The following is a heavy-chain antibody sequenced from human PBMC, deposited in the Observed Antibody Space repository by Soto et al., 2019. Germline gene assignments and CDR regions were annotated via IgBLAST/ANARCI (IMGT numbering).Heavy chain of an antibody. D-gene: IGHD2-2*01. Sequence: QVQLVQYGAEVKKPGASVKVSCKASGYTFTSYGISWVRQAPGQGLEWMGWISAYNGNTNYAQKLQGRVTMTTDTSTSTAYMELRSLRSDDTAVYYCARDRGSCSSTSCPNWFDPWGQGTLVTVSS. V-gene: IGHV1-18*04. CDR3: ARDRGSCSSTSCPNWFDP. CDR2: ISAYNGNT. J-gene: IGHJ5*02. CDR1: GYTFTSYG.